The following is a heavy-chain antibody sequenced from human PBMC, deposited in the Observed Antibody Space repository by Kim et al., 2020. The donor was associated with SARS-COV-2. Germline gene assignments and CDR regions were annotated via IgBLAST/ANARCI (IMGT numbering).Heavy chain of an antibody. V-gene: IGHV3-66*01. Sequence: GGSLRLSCAASGFAVSSNYMSWVRQAPGKGLEWVSVIDSGGNTFYADSVKGRFTTSRDSSKNTMYLQMNSLRAEDTAVYSCASDPGLPTGMGVWCQGTTV. CDR3: ASDPGLPTGMGV. CDR2: IDSGGNT. CDR1: GFAVSSNY. J-gene: IGHJ6*02.